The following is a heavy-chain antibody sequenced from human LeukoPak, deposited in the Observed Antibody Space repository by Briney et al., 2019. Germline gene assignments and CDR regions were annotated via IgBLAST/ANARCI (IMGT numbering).Heavy chain of an antibody. D-gene: IGHD3-22*01. CDR2: ISGSGGST. J-gene: IGHJ4*02. Sequence: TGGSLRLSCAASGFTFSSYAMSWVRQAPGEGVEWVSAISGSGGSTYYADSVKGRFTISRDNSKNTLYLQMNSLRAEDTAVYYCAKPLYYYYDSSGYPDYWGQGTLVTVSS. CDR3: AKPLYYYYDSSGYPDY. V-gene: IGHV3-23*01. CDR1: GFTFSSYA.